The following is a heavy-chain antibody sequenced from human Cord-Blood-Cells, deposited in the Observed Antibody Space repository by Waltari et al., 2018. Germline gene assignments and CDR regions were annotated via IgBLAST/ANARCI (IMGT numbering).Heavy chain of an antibody. CDR3: VRVNYYGSGSYTIDY. Sequence: QVQLQQWGAGLLKPSETLSLTCAVYGGSFSGYYWSWIRQPPGKGLEWIGEINHSGSTNYNPSLKSRVTISVDTSKNQFSLKLSSVTAADTAVYYCVRVNYYGSGSYTIDYWGQEPWSPSPQ. CDR1: GGSFSGYY. J-gene: IGHJ4*01. D-gene: IGHD3-10*01. V-gene: IGHV4-34*01. CDR2: INHSGST.